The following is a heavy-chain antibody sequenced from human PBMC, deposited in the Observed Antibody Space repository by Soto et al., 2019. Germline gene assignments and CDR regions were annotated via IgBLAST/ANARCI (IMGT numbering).Heavy chain of an antibody. Sequence: ASVKVSCKTSGYTFTTYDINWVRQATGQGLEWVGWMNPNSGNTGYAQNFQGRVTMTRDTSISTAYMELSRLTSDETAVYCCARSLSTIAARPDYWGQGPLVTVS. CDR1: GYTFTTYD. J-gene: IGHJ4*02. CDR2: MNPNSGNT. CDR3: ARSLSTIAARPDY. D-gene: IGHD6-6*01. V-gene: IGHV1-8*01.